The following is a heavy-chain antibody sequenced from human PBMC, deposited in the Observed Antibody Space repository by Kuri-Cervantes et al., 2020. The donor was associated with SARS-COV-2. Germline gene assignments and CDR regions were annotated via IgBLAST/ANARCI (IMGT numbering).Heavy chain of an antibody. Sequence: LSLTCAASGFTFSSYAMSWVRQAPGKGLEWVAVISYDGSNKYYADSVKGRFTISRDNSKNTLYLQMNSLRAEDTAVYYCARVEGSGSYTYWGQGTLVTVSS. J-gene: IGHJ4*02. CDR1: GFTFSSYA. CDR3: ARVEGSGSYTY. D-gene: IGHD3-10*01. V-gene: IGHV3-30-3*01. CDR2: ISYDGSNK.